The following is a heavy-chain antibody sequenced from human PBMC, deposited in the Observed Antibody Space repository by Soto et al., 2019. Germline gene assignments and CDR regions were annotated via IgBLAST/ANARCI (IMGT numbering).Heavy chain of an antibody. CDR2: INHAGGT. D-gene: IGHD2-8*01. Sequence: PSETLSLTCAVYGGFLSESYWTWIRQPPGKGLEWIGEINHAGGTNYNPSLKSRVTMSVDTSQNQFSLRLISVTAPDTAMYFCVRIRYQLPSSVLWLDPWGQGTSVTVSS. CDR3: VRIRYQLPSSVLWLDP. V-gene: IGHV4-34*01. J-gene: IGHJ5*02. CDR1: GGFLSESY.